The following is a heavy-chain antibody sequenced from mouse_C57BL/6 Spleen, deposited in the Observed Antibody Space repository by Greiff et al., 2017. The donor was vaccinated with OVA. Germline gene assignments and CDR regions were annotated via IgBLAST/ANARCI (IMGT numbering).Heavy chain of an antibody. Sequence: VQLQQSGPELVKPGASVKISCKASGYAFSSSWMNWVKQRPGQGLEWIGRIYPGDGDTNYNGKFKGKATLTADKSSSTAYMQLSSLTSEDSAVYFCARGVVAKDYWGQGTTLTVSS. CDR3: ARGVVAKDY. D-gene: IGHD1-1*01. CDR1: GYAFSSSW. CDR2: IYPGDGDT. V-gene: IGHV1-82*01. J-gene: IGHJ2*01.